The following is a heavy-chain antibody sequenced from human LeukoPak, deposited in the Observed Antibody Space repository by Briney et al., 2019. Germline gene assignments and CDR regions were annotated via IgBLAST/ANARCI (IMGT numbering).Heavy chain of an antibody. CDR2: IYHSGST. D-gene: IGHD5-24*01. CDR1: GGSIGNSNW. Sequence: SETLSLTCAVSGGSIGNSNWWSWVRQTPGKGLEWIGEIYHSGSTNYNPSLKSRVTISVDKSKNQFSLKLSSVTAADTAVYYCARLPPGWLGYYFGYWGQGTLVTVSS. CDR3: ARLPPGWLGYYFGY. J-gene: IGHJ4*02. V-gene: IGHV4-4*02.